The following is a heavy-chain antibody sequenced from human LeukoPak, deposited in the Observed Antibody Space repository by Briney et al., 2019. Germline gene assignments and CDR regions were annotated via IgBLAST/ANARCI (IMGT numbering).Heavy chain of an antibody. Sequence: GGSLRLSCAAPGFTFSSYSMNWVRQAPRKGLEWVSSISSSSSYIYYADSVKGRFTISRDNAKNSLYLQMNSLRAEDTAVYYCARDPEGVAARGEGDYWGQGTLVTVSS. CDR2: ISSSSSYI. J-gene: IGHJ4*02. D-gene: IGHD2-15*01. V-gene: IGHV3-21*01. CDR3: ARDPEGVAARGEGDY. CDR1: GFTFSSYS.